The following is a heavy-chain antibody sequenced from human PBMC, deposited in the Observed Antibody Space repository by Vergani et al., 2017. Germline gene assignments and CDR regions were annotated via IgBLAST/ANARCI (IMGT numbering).Heavy chain of an antibody. D-gene: IGHD3-3*01. CDR3: ARRGPGGVWSGYYAPYYFDF. V-gene: IGHV2-26*01. J-gene: IGHJ4*02. CDR1: GFSLSNARMG. CDR2: IFSDDEK. Sequence: QVTLKESGPVLVKPTETLTLTCTVSGFSLSNARMGVSWIRQPPGMALEWLAHIFSDDEKSYSTSLKSRPTISKDTPKSQVVLTRTNMDPVDTATYYCARRGPGGVWSGYYAPYYFDFWGQGTLVTVSS.